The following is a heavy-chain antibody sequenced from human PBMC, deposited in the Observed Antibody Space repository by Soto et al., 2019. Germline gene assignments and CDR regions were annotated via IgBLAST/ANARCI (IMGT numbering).Heavy chain of an antibody. D-gene: IGHD1-26*01. CDR1: RFSFSTYA. V-gene: IGHV3-30-3*01. J-gene: IGHJ3*02. CDR3: ARDRSGSHEIDDSLDI. CDR2: ISYDGGNE. Sequence: QVQLVESGGGVVQPGRSLRLSCAASRFSFSTYAIHWVRQAPGKGLEWVAGISYDGGNEYYADSVKGRFTISRDNSKSTLYLKMYCLGPDDTAVYYCARDRSGSHEIDDSLDIWGRGTMVTVSS.